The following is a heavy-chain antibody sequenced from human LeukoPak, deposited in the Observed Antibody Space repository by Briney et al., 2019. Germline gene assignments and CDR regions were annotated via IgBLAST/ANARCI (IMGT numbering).Heavy chain of an antibody. CDR3: AKGSYYDSSGYSLYFDY. CDR2: ISGSGGST. CDR1: GFTFSSYA. V-gene: IGHV3-23*01. Sequence: GGSLRLSCAASGFTFSSYAMSWVRQAPGKGLEWVSAISGSGGSTYYADSVKGRFTISRDNSKNTLYLQMNSLRAEDTAVYYCAKGSYYDSSGYSLYFDYWGQETLVTVSS. D-gene: IGHD3-22*01. J-gene: IGHJ4*02.